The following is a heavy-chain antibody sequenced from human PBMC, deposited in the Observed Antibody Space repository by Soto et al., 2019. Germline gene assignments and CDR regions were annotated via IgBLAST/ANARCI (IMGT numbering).Heavy chain of an antibody. J-gene: IGHJ5*02. CDR2: IYWDDDK. D-gene: IGHD3-16*01. V-gene: IGHV2-5*02. Sequence: QITLKESGPTLVKPTQTLTLTCTFSGFSLTTRGVGVGWIRQPPRKALECLALIYWDDDKRYSPSLQSRLSITKDTSKNQVVLTMTNVDPVDTATYYCAHIPNYYQYDWFDPWGQGTLVSGSS. CDR1: GFSLTTRGVG. CDR3: AHIPNYYQYDWFDP.